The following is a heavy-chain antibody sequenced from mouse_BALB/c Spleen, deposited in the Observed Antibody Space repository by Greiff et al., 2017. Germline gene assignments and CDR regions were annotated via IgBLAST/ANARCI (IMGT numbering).Heavy chain of an antibody. V-gene: IGHV1S29*02. CDR1: GYSFTGYN. CDR3: AGGTGGY. Sequence: EVQLQESGPELEKPGASVKISCKASGYSFTGYNMNWVKQSNGKSLEWIGNIDPYYGGTGYNQKFKSKATLTVDNSSSTAYMELRSLTSEDSAVYYCAGGTGGYWGQGTTLTVSS. D-gene: IGHD2-14*01. CDR2: IDPYYGGT. J-gene: IGHJ2*01.